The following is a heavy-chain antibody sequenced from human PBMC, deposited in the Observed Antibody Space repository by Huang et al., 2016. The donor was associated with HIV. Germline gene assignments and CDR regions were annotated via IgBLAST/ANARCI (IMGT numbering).Heavy chain of an antibody. V-gene: IGHV3-23*01. D-gene: IGHD3-3*01. J-gene: IGHJ4*02. CDR2: IRGSGSST. CDR3: AKGSERSLTGPKYQYYFDY. Sequence: EVQLLESGGGLVQPGGSLRLSCAASIFTFSTSAMSWVRQAPGKGLEGVSGIRGSGSSTYYADSWKGRFTISRDNARNTLYLQMKSLRVEDTAIYYCAKGSERSLTGPKYQYYFDYWGQGTLVTVSS. CDR1: IFTFSTSA.